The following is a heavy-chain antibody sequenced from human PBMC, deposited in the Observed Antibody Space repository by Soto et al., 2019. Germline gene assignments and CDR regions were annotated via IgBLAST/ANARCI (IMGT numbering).Heavy chain of an antibody. V-gene: IGHV3-30*18. CDR2: ISYDGSNK. CDR3: AKPLAYDYVWGSFNY. CDR1: GFTFSSYG. Sequence: LRLSCAASGFTFSSYGMHWVRQAPGKGLEWGAVISYDGSNKYYADSVKGRFTISRDNSKNTLYLQMNSLRAEDTAVYYCAKPLAYDYVWGSFNYWGQGTLVTVSS. J-gene: IGHJ4*02. D-gene: IGHD3-16*01.